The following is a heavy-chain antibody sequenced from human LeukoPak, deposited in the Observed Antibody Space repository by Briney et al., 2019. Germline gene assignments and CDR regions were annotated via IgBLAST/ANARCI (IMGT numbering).Heavy chain of an antibody. CDR1: GFTFSSYG. V-gene: IGHV3-30*03. J-gene: IGHJ4*02. CDR2: ISYDGSNK. CDR3: ARDLLY. Sequence: TGGSLRLSCAASGFTFSSYGMHWVRQAPGKGLEWVAVISYDGSNKYYADSVKGRFTISRDNSQNTLYLQMNSLRAEDTAVYYCARDLLYWGQGTLVTVSS.